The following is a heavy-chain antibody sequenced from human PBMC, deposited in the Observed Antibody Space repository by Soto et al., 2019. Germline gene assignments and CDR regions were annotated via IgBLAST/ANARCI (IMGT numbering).Heavy chain of an antibody. CDR1: GGSISSYN. CDR3: AREVRSIAARAVWFDP. J-gene: IGHJ5*02. Sequence: SETLSLTCTVSGGSISSYNWGWIRQPPGKGLEWIGYIYYSGSSNYNPSLKSRVTISVDTSKNRFSLKLSSVTAADTAVYYCAREVRSIAARAVWFDPWGQRTLVTVSS. CDR2: IYYSGSS. V-gene: IGHV4-59*01. D-gene: IGHD6-6*01.